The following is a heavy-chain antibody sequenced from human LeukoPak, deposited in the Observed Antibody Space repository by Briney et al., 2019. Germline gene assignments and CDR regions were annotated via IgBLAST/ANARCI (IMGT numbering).Heavy chain of an antibody. D-gene: IGHD7-27*01. Sequence: GGSLRLSCVASGFTFSSYSMNWFRQAPGKGLEWVSYIGGSGSPQYYADSVKGRFTTSRDNAKNSLSLQMNSLRHEDTAVYYCARDLNWAFDYWGQGTLITVSS. CDR1: GFTFSSYS. J-gene: IGHJ4*02. CDR3: ARDLNWAFDY. V-gene: IGHV3-48*02. CDR2: IGGSGSPQ.